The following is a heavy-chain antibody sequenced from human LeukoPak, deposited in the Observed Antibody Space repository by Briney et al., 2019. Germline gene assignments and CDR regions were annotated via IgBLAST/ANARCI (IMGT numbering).Heavy chain of an antibody. CDR2: ISGSGGST. J-gene: IGHJ3*02. V-gene: IGHV3-23*01. Sequence: PGGSLRLSCAASGFTFSSYAMSWVRQAPGKGLEWVSAISGSGGSTYYADSVKGRFTISRDNSKNTLYLQMNSLRAEDTAVYCCAKDRGSYPDAFDIWGQGAMVTVSS. CDR1: GFTFSSYA. CDR3: AKDRGSYPDAFDI. D-gene: IGHD1-26*01.